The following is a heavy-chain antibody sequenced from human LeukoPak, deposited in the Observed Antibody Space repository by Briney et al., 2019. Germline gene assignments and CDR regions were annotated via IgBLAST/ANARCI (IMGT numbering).Heavy chain of an antibody. V-gene: IGHV3-48*03. CDR3: ARGLGNFDY. CDR2: ISTSGTIE. CDR1: GFTFSNYE. D-gene: IGHD1-26*01. Sequence: GGSLRLSCAASGFTFSNYETNWVRQAPGKGLEWISYISTSGTIEYYADSVKGRFTISRDHARNSLYLQMNSLRAEDTAVYYCARGLGNFDYWGQGTLVTVSS. J-gene: IGHJ4*02.